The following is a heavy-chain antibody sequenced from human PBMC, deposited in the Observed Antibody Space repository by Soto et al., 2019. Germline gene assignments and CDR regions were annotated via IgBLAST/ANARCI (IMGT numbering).Heavy chain of an antibody. D-gene: IGHD3-9*01. V-gene: IGHV4-59*01. CDR2: IRDSGST. CDR1: GGSLSSYY. CDR3: ARVDYDSLTGYYFDY. J-gene: IGHJ4*02. Sequence: ASETLSLTCTVSGGSLSSYYWSWIRQSPGKGLEWIGYIRDSGSTNFNPSLKSRVTMSVDTSKNQFSLKVSSVSAADTAAYYCARVDYDSLTGYYFDYWGQGTLVTVSS.